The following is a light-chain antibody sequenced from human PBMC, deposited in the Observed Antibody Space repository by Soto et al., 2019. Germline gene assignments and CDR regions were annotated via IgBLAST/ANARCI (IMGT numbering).Light chain of an antibody. J-gene: IGKJ1*01. CDR3: QSNYILPWT. V-gene: IGKV1-39*01. Sequence: SPLTQFPPPLFASFWDRMTITCPTSQYIGNYLNWYQHKAGKAPQLLVYSASTLQIGVPSRFSGSGSGTEFTLTISALQPDDSASYYCQSNYILPWTFGQGTKVDI. CDR1: QYIGNY. CDR2: SAS.